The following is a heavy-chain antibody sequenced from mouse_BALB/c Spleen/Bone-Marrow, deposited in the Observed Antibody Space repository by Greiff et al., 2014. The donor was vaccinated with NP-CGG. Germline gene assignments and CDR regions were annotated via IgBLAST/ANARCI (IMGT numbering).Heavy chain of an antibody. CDR1: GYAFTNYL. D-gene: IGHD2-4*01. V-gene: IGHV1-54*01. CDR2: INSGSGGT. Sequence: QVQLKQSGAELVRPGTSVKVSCKGSGYAFTNYLIEWVKQRPGQGLEWIGVINSGSGGTKYNEKFKGKATLTADKSSSTAYMQLSSLTSDDSGVYFCARAITDAMDYWGQGTSVTVSS. CDR3: ARAITDAMDY. J-gene: IGHJ4*01.